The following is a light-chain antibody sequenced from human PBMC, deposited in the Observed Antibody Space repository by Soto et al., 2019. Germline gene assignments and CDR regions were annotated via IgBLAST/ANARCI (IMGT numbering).Light chain of an antibody. J-gene: IGLJ2*01. Sequence: QSVLTQPPSVSGAPGQRVTISCTGSSSNIGAGYNVHWYQQLPGTAPKLLIYSNSNRPSGVPDRFSGSKSGTSASLAITGLQAEDAADYYCQSYDSSLSGHVVFGGGTKVTVL. CDR3: QSYDSSLSGHVV. CDR2: SNS. CDR1: SSNIGAGYN. V-gene: IGLV1-40*01.